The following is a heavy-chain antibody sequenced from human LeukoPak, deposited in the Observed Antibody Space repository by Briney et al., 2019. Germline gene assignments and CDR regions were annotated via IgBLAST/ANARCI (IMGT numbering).Heavy chain of an antibody. V-gene: IGHV3-9*01. CDR1: GFIFNNYA. Sequence: SGGSLRLSCAGSGFIFNNYAMHWVRQPPGKGLEWVSGISWNSGSIDYADSVKCRFTISRDNAKNSLYLQMNSLRVEDTAFYYCAKDNRRHYTSGPNPDSLHWGQGALVTVSS. CDR2: ISWNSGSI. CDR3: AKDNRRHYTSGPNPDSLH. D-gene: IGHD6-19*01. J-gene: IGHJ4*02.